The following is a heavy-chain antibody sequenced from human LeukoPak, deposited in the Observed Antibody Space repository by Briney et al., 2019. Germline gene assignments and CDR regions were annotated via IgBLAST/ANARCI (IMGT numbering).Heavy chain of an antibody. J-gene: IGHJ3*02. D-gene: IGHD6-19*01. CDR2: IIHSGST. Sequence: SETLSLTCAVYGGSFSGYYWSWIRQPPGKGLEWIGEIIHSGSTNYNPSLKSRVTISVDTSKNQFSLKLSSVTAADTAVYYCARGRVSSGWYGDAFDIWGQGTMVTVSS. CDR1: GGSFSGYY. CDR3: ARGRVSSGWYGDAFDI. V-gene: IGHV4-34*01.